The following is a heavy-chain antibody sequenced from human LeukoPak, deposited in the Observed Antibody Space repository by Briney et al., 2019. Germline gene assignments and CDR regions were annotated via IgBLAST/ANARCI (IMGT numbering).Heavy chain of an antibody. CDR2: FDPEDGET. J-gene: IGHJ4*02. V-gene: IGHV1-24*01. CDR1: GYTLTELS. CDR3: ATSIRFLEWLPHDY. Sequence: ASVSVSCKVSGYTLTELSMHWVRQAPGKGLEWMGGFDPEDGETIYAQKFQGRVTMTEDTSTDTAYMELSSLRSEDTAVYYCATSIRFLEWLPHDYWGQGTLVTVSS. D-gene: IGHD3-3*01.